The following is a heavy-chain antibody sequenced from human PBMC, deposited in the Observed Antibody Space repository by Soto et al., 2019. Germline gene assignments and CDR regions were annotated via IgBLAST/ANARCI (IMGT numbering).Heavy chain of an antibody. CDR3: GRELRALGYEFPDRPLN. V-gene: IGHV4-30-4*01. CDR2: IYYSGRT. Sequence: SETLSLTCTVSGGSISSGDYYWSWIRQPPGKGLEWLGYIYYSGRTYYNPSLKSRVTISVDTSKNQFSLKLSSVTAADTALYHCGRELRALGYEFPDRPLNGGQGTLVEASS. CDR1: GGSISSGDYY. D-gene: IGHD5-18*01. J-gene: IGHJ4*02.